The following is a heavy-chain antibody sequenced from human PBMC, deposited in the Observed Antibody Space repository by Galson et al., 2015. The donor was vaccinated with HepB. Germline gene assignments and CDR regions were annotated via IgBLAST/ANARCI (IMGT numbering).Heavy chain of an antibody. CDR1: GFSFSGYS. CDR2: ISSSSSGI. V-gene: IGHV3-48*01. Sequence: SLRLSCAASGFSFSGYSMNWVRQAPGKGLEWISYISSSSSGIYYADSVKGRLTISRDNAKNLLYLQMNSLRAEDMAVYYCARDREFYIDVWGTGTTLTVSS. J-gene: IGHJ6*03. CDR3: ARDREFYIDV.